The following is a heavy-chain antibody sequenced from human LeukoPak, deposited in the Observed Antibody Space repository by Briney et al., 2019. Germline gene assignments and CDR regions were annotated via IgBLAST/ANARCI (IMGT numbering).Heavy chain of an antibody. V-gene: IGHV4-59*08. CDR1: GGSISSYY. CDR3: ARGGPDWQHDN. Sequence: SETLSLTCAVSGGSISSYYWSWIRPPAGKGLEGIGVFYYNGSTNYNPSLKSRVTGFVDTSKNQVSLRLSSVTAEDTAVYYCARGGPDWQHDNWGQGTLVTVTS. J-gene: IGHJ4*02. D-gene: IGHD3-9*01. CDR2: FYYNGST.